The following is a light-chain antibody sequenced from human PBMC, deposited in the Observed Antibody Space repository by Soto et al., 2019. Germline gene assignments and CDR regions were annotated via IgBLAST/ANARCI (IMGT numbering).Light chain of an antibody. Sequence: EIELTQSPATLSVSPGGRATLSCRASQTVKSYLAWYQQRPGQPPRLLIYGASTRATDIPVRFSGSGSGTEFSLTISILQSDDCAIYYCQQYNTWTPRYTFRQGTKLEIK. CDR1: QTVKSY. CDR3: QQYNTWTPRYT. CDR2: GAS. V-gene: IGKV3-15*01. J-gene: IGKJ2*01.